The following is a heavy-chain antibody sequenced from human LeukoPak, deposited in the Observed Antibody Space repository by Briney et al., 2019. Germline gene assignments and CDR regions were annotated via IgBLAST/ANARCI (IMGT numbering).Heavy chain of an antibody. Sequence: ASVKVSCKASGYTFTSYDISWVRQATGQGLEWMGWMNPNSGNTGYAQKFQGRVTMTRNTSISTAYMELSSLRSEDTAVYYCARPARGEDYFDYWGQGNLVTVSS. CDR2: MNPNSGNT. J-gene: IGHJ4*02. D-gene: IGHD2-21*01. V-gene: IGHV1-8*01. CDR1: GYTFTSYD. CDR3: ARPARGEDYFDY.